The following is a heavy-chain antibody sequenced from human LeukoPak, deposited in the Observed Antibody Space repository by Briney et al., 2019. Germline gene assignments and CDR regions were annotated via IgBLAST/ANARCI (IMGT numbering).Heavy chain of an antibody. D-gene: IGHD3-22*01. CDR3: VGAADYYDSSGYHPF. CDR2: FDPEDGET. V-gene: IGHV1-24*01. CDR1: GYTLTELS. J-gene: IGHJ4*02. Sequence: ASVKVSCKASGYTLTELSMHWVRRAPGKGLEWMGGFDPEDGETIYAQKFQGRVTMTEDTSTDTAYMELSSLRSEDTAVYYCVGAADYYDSSGYHPFWGQGTLVTVSS.